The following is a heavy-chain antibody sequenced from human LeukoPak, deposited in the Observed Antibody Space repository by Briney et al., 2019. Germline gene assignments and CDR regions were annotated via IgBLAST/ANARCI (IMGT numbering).Heavy chain of an antibody. J-gene: IGHJ4*02. CDR2: ITSSSSDI. V-gene: IGHV3-21*01. D-gene: IGHD6-19*01. CDR3: ARDLKDTGYTSGWYKD. Sequence: PGGSLRLSCAASGFTFSTYAMNWVRQAPGKGLEWVSSITSSSSDIYYADSVKGRFTISRDNAKNSLFLQMNSLRAEDTAVYYCARDLKDTGYTSGWYKDWGQGTLVTVSS. CDR1: GFTFSTYA.